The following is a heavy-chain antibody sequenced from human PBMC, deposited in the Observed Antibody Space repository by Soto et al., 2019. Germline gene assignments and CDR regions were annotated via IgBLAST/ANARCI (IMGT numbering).Heavy chain of an antibody. J-gene: IGHJ4*02. CDR3: AREYCSGSNCYGFDY. CDR2: ISSSSSYI. D-gene: IGHD2-15*01. CDR1: GFTFSSYS. Sequence: EVQLVESGGGLVKPGGSLRLSCAASGFTFSSYSMNWVRQAPGKGLEWVSSISSSSSYIYYVDSLKGRFTVSRDNAKNSLHLQMNSLRAEDTAVYYCAREYCSGSNCYGFDYWGQGTLVTVSS. V-gene: IGHV3-21*01.